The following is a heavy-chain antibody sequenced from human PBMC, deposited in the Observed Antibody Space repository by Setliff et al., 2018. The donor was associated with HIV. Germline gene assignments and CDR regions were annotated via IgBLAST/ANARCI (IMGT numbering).Heavy chain of an antibody. J-gene: IGHJ4*02. CDR2: ISGSGGST. D-gene: IGHD4-17*01. CDR1: RFTFSNYW. CDR3: AKDHPPSPRYGDYVAPDY. Sequence: QPGGSLRLSCAASRFTFSNYWMSWVRQAPGKGLEWVSAISGSGGSTYYADSVKGRFTISRDNSKNTLYLQMNSLRAEDTAVYYCAKDHPPSPRYGDYVAPDYWGQGTLVTVSS. V-gene: IGHV3-23*01.